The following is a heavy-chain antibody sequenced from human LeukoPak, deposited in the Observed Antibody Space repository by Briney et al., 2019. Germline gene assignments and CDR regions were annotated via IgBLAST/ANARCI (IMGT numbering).Heavy chain of an antibody. D-gene: IGHD6-19*01. J-gene: IGHJ4*02. CDR3: ARLIAVAGTYRGHFDY. CDR2: IYYSGST. CDR1: GGSISTYY. Sequence: SQTLSLTCTISGGSISTYYWSWIRQPPGKGLEWIGYIYYSGSTNYNPSLMSRLTISVDTSKNQFSLKLSSVTAADTAVYYCARLIAVAGTYRGHFDYWGQGALVTVSS. V-gene: IGHV4-59*08.